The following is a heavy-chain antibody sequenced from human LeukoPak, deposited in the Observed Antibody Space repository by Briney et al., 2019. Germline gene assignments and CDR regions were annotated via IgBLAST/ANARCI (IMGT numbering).Heavy chain of an antibody. D-gene: IGHD3-22*01. Sequence: PGGSLRLSCAASGFTFSSYAMSWVRQAPGKGLEWVSAISSSGGNTYYADSVKGRFTISRDNSKNTLYLQTNSLRAEDTAVYYCAKAGRITMIVVVTYVDYWGQGTLVTVSS. CDR3: AKAGRITMIVVVTYVDY. V-gene: IGHV3-23*01. CDR1: GFTFSSYA. J-gene: IGHJ4*02. CDR2: ISSSGGNT.